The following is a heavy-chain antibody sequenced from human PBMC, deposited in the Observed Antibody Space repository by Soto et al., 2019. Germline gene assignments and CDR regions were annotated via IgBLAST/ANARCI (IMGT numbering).Heavy chain of an antibody. CDR3: ARDRQPFDILTGRPLAGFDP. CDR2: IIPIFGTA. D-gene: IGHD3-9*01. CDR1: GGTFSSYA. Sequence: QVQLVQSGAEVKKPGSSVKVSCKASGGTFSSYAISWVRQAPGQGLEWMGGIIPIFGTANYAQKFQGRVTITADESTSTAYMELSSLRSEDTAVYYCARDRQPFDILTGRPLAGFDPWGQGTLVTVSS. V-gene: IGHV1-69*12. J-gene: IGHJ5*02.